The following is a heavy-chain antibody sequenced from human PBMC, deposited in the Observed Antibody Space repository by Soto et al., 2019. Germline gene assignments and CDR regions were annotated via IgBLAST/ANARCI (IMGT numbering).Heavy chain of an antibody. D-gene: IGHD2-15*01. J-gene: IGHJ6*03. CDR2: MNPNSGNT. Sequence: ASVKVSCKASGYTFTNYDINWVRQATGQGFEWMGWMNPNSGNTGYAQKFQGRVTMTRNTSISTAYMELSSLRSEDTAVYYCARVLFCGGGSCFANEGYSHYRAAWRKGTTVTVSS. CDR3: ARVLFCGGGSCFANEGYSHYRAA. CDR1: GYTFTNYD. V-gene: IGHV1-8*01.